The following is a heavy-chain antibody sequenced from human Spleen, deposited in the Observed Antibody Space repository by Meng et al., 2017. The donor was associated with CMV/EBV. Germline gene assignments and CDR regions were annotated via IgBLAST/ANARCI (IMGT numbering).Heavy chain of an antibody. CDR1: GFTFRKYA. D-gene: IGHD3-22*01. Sequence: GESLKISCAASGFTFRKYAMSWVRQAPGKGLEWVAGISGSGGNTYYADSVKGRFTISRDTSKNTLYLQMNSLRAEDTAVYYCASDLKTYYHDSSGSSFDYWGQGTLVTVSS. CDR2: ISGSGGNT. J-gene: IGHJ4*02. V-gene: IGHV3-23*01. CDR3: ASDLKTYYHDSSGSSFDY.